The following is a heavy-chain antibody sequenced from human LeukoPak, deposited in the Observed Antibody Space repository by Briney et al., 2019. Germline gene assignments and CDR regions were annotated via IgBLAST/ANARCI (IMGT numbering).Heavy chain of an antibody. D-gene: IGHD1-1*01. V-gene: IGHV3-13*01. CDR2: IGTASDT. CDR1: GFTFSSFD. J-gene: IGHJ6*03. CDR3: ARGPPRGKYYYMDV. Sequence: GSLRLSCAASGFTFSSFDMHWVRQPTGQGLEWVSTIGTASDTYYPGSVEGRFTLSRDNTKNSLYLQMNSLTAGDTAVYYCARGPPRGKYYYMDVWGKGTTVTVSS.